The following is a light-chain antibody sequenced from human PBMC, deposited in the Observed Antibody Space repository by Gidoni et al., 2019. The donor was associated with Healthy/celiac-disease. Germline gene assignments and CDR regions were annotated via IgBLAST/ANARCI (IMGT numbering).Light chain of an antibody. J-gene: IGKJ4*01. V-gene: IGKV3-11*01. CDR2: DAS. CDR1: QSVSSY. Sequence: EIVLTQSPATLTLSPGERATLSCRASQSVSSYLAWYPQKPGQAPRLLIYDASNRATGIPARFSGSGSGTDFTLTISSLEPEDFAVYYCQQRSNWVTFGGXTKVEIK. CDR3: QQRSNWVT.